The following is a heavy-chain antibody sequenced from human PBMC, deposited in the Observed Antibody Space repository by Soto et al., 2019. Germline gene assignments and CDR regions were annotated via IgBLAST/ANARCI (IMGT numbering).Heavy chain of an antibody. J-gene: IGHJ6*02. CDR2: IGTAGDT. D-gene: IGHD2-2*01. CDR1: GFTFSSYD. CDR3: ARGGDCSKTSCYWARLYYGLDV. Sequence: GSLRLSCAASGFTFSSYDMHWVRQATGKGLEWVSAIGTAGDTYYSGSVKGRFSVSRENVKNSLYLQMNSLRAGDTAVYYCARGGDCSKTSCYWARLYYGLDVWGQGTTVTVSS. V-gene: IGHV3-13*01.